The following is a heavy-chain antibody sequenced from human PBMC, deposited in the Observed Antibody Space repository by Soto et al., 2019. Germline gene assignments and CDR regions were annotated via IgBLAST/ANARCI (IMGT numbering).Heavy chain of an antibody. CDR1: GFTFSSYA. V-gene: IGHV3-23*01. CDR3: AKTATGWFSAFDI. J-gene: IGHJ3*02. CDR2: ISGSGGTT. Sequence: EVQLLESGGGLVQPGGSLRLSCAASGFTFSSYAMSWVRQAPGKGLEWVSAISGSGGTTYCADSVKGRFTFSRDNSKNKLYLQRNSLRAEDTAVYYCAKTATGWFSAFDIWGQGTMVTVSS. D-gene: IGHD6-19*01.